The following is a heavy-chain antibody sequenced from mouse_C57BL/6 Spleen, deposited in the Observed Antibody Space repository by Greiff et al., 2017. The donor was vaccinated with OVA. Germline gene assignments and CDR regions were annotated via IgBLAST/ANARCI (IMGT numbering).Heavy chain of an antibody. CDR2: INPSTGGT. CDR1: GYSFTGYY. J-gene: IGHJ1*03. CDR3: ARVFHWYFDV. V-gene: IGHV1-42*01. Sequence: VQLKQSGPELVKPGASVKISCKASGYSFTGYYMNWVKQSPEKSLEWIGEINPSTGGTTYNQKFKAKATLTVDKSSSTAYMQLKSLTSEDSAVYYCARVFHWYFDVWGTGTTVTVSS.